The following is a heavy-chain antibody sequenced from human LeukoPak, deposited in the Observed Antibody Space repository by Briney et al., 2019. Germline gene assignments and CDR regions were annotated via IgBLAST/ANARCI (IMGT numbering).Heavy chain of an antibody. CDR1: GYTFTSYG. Sequence: ASVKVSCKASGYTFTSYGISWVRQAPGKGLEWMGGFDPEDGETIYAQKFQGRVTMTEDTSTDTAYMELSSLRSEDTAVYYCATVQNPCGGDCYSRVYDAFDIWGQGTMVTVSS. CDR3: ATVQNPCGGDCYSRVYDAFDI. J-gene: IGHJ3*02. D-gene: IGHD2-21*02. V-gene: IGHV1-24*01. CDR2: FDPEDGET.